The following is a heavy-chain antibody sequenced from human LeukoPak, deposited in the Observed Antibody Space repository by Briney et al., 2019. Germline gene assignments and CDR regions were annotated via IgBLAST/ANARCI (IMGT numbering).Heavy chain of an antibody. CDR3: ARRGGGVAPNWFDP. CDR2: INHSGST. D-gene: IGHD2-8*02. CDR1: GGSFSGYY. V-gene: IGHV4-34*01. Sequence: SETLSLTCAVYGGSFSGYYWSWIRQPPGKGLEWIGEINHSGSTNYNPSLKSRVTISVDTSKNQFSLKLSSVTAADTAVYYCARRGGGVAPNWFDPWGQGTLVTVSS. J-gene: IGHJ5*02.